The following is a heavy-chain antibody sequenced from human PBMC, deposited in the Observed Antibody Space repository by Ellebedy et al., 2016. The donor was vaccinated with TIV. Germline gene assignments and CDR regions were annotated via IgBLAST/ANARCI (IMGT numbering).Heavy chain of an antibody. Sequence: GGSLRLSCAASGFTFGSNAMSWVRQAPGKGLEWVSAISGSGGSTYYADSVKGRFTISRDNSKNTLYLQMNSLRAEDTAIYYCAKQGYCSGGSCYYPHGLGMDVWGQGTTVTVSS. CDR1: GFTFGSNA. V-gene: IGHV3-23*01. D-gene: IGHD2-15*01. J-gene: IGHJ6*02. CDR3: AKQGYCSGGSCYYPHGLGMDV. CDR2: ISGSGGST.